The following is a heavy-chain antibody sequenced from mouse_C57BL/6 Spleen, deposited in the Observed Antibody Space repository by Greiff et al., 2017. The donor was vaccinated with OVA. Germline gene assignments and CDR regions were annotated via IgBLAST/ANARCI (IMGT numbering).Heavy chain of an antibody. CDR2: IYPRDGST. J-gene: IGHJ4*01. CDR1: GYTFTSYD. CDR3: ARVSSYAMDY. V-gene: IGHV1-85*01. Sequence: LVESGPELVKPGASVKLSCKASGYTFTSYDINWVKQRPGQGLEWIGWIYPRDGSTKYNEKFKGKATLTVDTSSSTAYMELHSLTSEDSAVYFCARVSSYAMDYWGQGTSVTVSS.